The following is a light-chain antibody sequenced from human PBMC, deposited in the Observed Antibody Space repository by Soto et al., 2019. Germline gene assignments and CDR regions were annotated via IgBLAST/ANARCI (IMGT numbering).Light chain of an antibody. J-gene: IGKJ1*01. CDR2: GAS. CDR3: KQYGSSPT. CDR1: QSVSSSY. V-gene: IGKV3-20*01. Sequence: EIVLTQSPGTLSLSPGERVTLSCRASQSVSSSYLACYQQKPGQAPRLLIYGASSRSTGLPDRFSGSGSGADFTLTISILEPEDCAVYYCKQYGSSPTFGQGTKVEIK.